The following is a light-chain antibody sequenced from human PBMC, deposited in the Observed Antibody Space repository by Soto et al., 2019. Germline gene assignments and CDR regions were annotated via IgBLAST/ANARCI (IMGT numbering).Light chain of an antibody. J-gene: IGKJ5*01. CDR2: GAS. V-gene: IGKV3-15*01. Sequence: EIVMAQSPATLSVSPGEGATLSCRASQSISSNLAWYQQKPGQAPRLVIYGASTRATGMPARFSGSGSGTEFTLTISSLQSEDFAVYDCQQYNDWPPTFGQGTRLEIK. CDR1: QSISSN. CDR3: QQYNDWPPT.